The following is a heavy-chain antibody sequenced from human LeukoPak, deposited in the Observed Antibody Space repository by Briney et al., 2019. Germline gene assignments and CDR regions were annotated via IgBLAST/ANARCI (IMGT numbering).Heavy chain of an antibody. D-gene: IGHD2-2*01. J-gene: IGHJ4*02. CDR3: ARHCTSSSCYSFDY. CDR2: ISASGRAI. V-gene: IGHV3-11*04. CDR1: GFSFSGFY. Sequence: GGSLRLSCAASGFSFSGFYMSWIRQAPGKGLEWISSISASGRAIYYADSVKGRFTISRDNAKNSLRLQMDGLRAEDTALYYCARHCTSSSCYSFDYWGQGTLLTVSS.